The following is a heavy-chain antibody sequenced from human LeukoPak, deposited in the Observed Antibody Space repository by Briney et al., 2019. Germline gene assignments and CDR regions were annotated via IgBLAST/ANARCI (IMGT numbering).Heavy chain of an antibody. J-gene: IGHJ5*01. CDR1: GYSLSELS. CDR3: ATEKDLLLDS. CDR2: FDPGDDET. D-gene: IGHD1-26*01. Sequence: AASVKVSCKVSGYSLSELSTHWVRQAPGQGLEWMGGFDPGDDETIYAQKFQGRVTMTEDTSTDTAYLELSSLRSEDTAAYFCATEKDLLLDSWGQGTPVTVSS. V-gene: IGHV1-24*01.